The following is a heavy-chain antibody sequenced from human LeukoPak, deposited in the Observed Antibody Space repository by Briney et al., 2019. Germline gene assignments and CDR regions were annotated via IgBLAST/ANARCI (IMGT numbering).Heavy chain of an antibody. J-gene: IGHJ6*03. V-gene: IGHV4-4*07. CDR1: GGSISSYY. D-gene: IGHD2-2*01. CDR3: ARVTAGDIVVVPVANDYYYYYMDV. Sequence: SETLSLTCTVSGGSISSYYWSWIRQPAGKGLEWIGRIYTSGSTNYNPSLKSRVTMSVDTSKNQFSLKLSSVTAADTAVYYCARVTAGDIVVVPVANDYYYYYMDVWGKGTTVTVSS. CDR2: IYTSGST.